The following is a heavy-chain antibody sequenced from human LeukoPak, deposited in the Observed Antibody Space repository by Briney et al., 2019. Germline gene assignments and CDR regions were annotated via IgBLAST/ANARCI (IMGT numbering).Heavy chain of an antibody. V-gene: IGHV4/OR15-8*02. CDR3: AGLEGRYSTGMYYYFDY. Sequence: PSETLSLTCAVSGASISSVNLWSWVRQPPGKGPEWIGEMYLSGTATYNPSLKGRVTISIDKSENQFSLKLTSETAADTAVYFCAGLEGRYSTGMYYYFDYWGQGTLVTVSS. J-gene: IGHJ4*02. CDR1: GASISSVNL. D-gene: IGHD2-8*01. CDR2: MYLSGTA.